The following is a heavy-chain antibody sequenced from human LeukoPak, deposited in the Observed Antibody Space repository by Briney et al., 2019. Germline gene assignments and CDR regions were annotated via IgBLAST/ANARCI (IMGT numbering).Heavy chain of an antibody. CDR3: AKDRWTVTIIGDFDY. V-gene: IGHV3-23*01. CDR1: GSTFSSYA. J-gene: IGHJ4*02. CDR2: ISGSGGST. D-gene: IGHD4-17*01. Sequence: GGSLRLSCAASGSTFSSYAMSWVRQAPGKGLEWVSTISGSGGSTYYADSVKGRFTISRDNSKNTLYLQMNSLRAEDTAVYHCAKDRWTVTIIGDFDYWAREPWSPSPQ.